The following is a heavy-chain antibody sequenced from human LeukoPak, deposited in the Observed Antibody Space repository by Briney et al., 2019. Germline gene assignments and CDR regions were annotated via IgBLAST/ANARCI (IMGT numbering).Heavy chain of an antibody. CDR2: INDNGSTR. Sequence: GGSLRLSCAVSGITFSSDWMSWVRQAPGKGLEWVSGINDNGSTRFYAASVKGRFTSSRDNPKNTLYLQMNGLRVEDTAVYYCAKDMQTWPRFPDYWGQGTLVTVPS. J-gene: IGHJ4*02. CDR3: AKDMQTWPRFPDY. D-gene: IGHD5-12*01. V-gene: IGHV3-23*01. CDR1: GITFSSDW.